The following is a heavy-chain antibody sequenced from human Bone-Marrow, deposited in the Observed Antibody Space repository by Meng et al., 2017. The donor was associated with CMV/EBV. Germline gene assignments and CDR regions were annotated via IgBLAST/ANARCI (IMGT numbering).Heavy chain of an antibody. J-gene: IGHJ4*02. CDR2: ISYDGSNK. V-gene: IGHV3-30-3*01. CDR1: FTFIIYA. CDR3: ARDPGGAYYYDSSGYLDY. Sequence: FTFIIYAMHGVRQAPGEGLEWVAVISYDGSNKYYADSVKGRFTISRDNSKNTLYLQMNSLRAEDTAVYYCARDPGGAYYYDSSGYLDYWGQGTLVTVSS. D-gene: IGHD3-22*01.